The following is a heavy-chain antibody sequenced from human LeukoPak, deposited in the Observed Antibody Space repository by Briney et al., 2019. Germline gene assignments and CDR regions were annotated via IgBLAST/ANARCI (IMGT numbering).Heavy chain of an antibody. D-gene: IGHD5-18*01. J-gene: IGHJ6*03. CDR1: EFTFSSCE. Sequence: PGGSLRLSCAASEFTFSSCEMNWVRQAPGKGLEWVSYISGSGNVIYYADSVKGRFTISRDNAENSLYLQMNSLRAEDTAVYYCARDWDTDYSYDYYMDVWGKGTTVTVSS. CDR3: ARDWDTDYSYDYYMDV. V-gene: IGHV3-48*03. CDR2: ISGSGNVI.